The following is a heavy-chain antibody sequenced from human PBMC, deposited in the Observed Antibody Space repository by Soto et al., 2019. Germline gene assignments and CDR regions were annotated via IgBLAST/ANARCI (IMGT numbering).Heavy chain of an antibody. CDR1: GFTFGDYA. J-gene: IGHJ6*02. CDR3: TRDSPYYYDSSGYYFPGYYYGMDV. D-gene: IGHD3-22*01. V-gene: IGHV3-49*03. CDR2: IRSKAYGGTT. Sequence: PGGSLRLSCTASGFTFGDYAMSWFRQAPGKGPEWVGFIRSKAYGGTTEYAASVKGRFTISRDDSKSIAYLQMNSLKTEDTAVYYCTRDSPYYYDSSGYYFPGYYYGMDVWGQGTTVTVSS.